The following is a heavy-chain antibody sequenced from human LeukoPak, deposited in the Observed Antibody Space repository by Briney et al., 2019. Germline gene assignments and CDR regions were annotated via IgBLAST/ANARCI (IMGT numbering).Heavy chain of an antibody. CDR1: GYTFTGYY. CDR2: INPNSGGT. J-gene: IGHJ5*02. V-gene: IGHV1-2*02. CDR3: SALGYGSGSNWFDP. D-gene: IGHD3-10*01. Sequence: GASVKVSCKASGYTFTGYYMHWVRQAPGQGLEWMGWINPNSGGTNYAQKFQGRVTMTRDTSISTAYMELSRLRSDDTAVYYCSALGYGSGSNWFDPWGQGTLVTVSS.